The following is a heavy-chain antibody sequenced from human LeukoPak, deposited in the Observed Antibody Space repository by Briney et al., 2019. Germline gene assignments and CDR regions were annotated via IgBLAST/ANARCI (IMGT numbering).Heavy chain of an antibody. CDR1: GGSISSYY. CDR3: ARSTYSSGWYNY. V-gene: IGHV4-59*01. D-gene: IGHD6-19*01. J-gene: IGHJ4*02. CDR2: IYYSGST. Sequence: SETLSLTCTVSGGSISSYYWSWIRQPPGKGLEWIGYIYYSGSTNYNPSLKSRVTISVDTSKNQFSLKLSSVTAADSAVYYCARSTYSSGWYNYWGQGTLVTVSS.